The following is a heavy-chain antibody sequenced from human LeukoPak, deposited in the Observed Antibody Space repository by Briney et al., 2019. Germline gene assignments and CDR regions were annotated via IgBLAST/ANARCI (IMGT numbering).Heavy chain of an antibody. CDR3: ASGAEIASFDY. V-gene: IGHV1-69*13. J-gene: IGHJ4*02. Sequence: ASVKVSCKASGGTFSSYAISWVRQASGQGLEWMGGIIPIFGTANYAQKFQGRVTITADESTSTAYMELSSLRSEDTAVYYCASGAEIASFDYWGQGTLVTVSS. CDR2: IIPIFGTA. D-gene: IGHD5-24*01. CDR1: GGTFSSYA.